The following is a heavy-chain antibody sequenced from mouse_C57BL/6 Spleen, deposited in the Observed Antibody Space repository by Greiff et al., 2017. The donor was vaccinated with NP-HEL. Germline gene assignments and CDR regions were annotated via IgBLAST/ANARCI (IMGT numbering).Heavy chain of an antibody. CDR2: INPSNGGT. J-gene: IGHJ4*01. D-gene: IGHD3-2*02. V-gene: IGHV1-53*01. CDR3: ARPDSSGSQYYAMDY. Sequence: QVQLQQPGTELVKPGASVKLSCKASGYTFTSYWMHWVKQRPGQGLEWIGNINPSNGGTNYNEKFKSKATLTVDKSSSTAYMQLSSLTSEDSAVYDCARPDSSGSQYYAMDYWGQGTSVTVSS. CDR1: GYTFTSYW.